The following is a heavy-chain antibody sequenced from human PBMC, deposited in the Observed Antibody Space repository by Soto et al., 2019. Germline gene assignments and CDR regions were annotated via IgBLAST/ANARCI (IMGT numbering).Heavy chain of an antibody. CDR2: IYYSGST. J-gene: IGHJ6*02. CDR3: ARGGIYGSGSYFSYYYYGMDV. CDR1: GGSISGYY. Sequence: SEALSLTCTVSGGSISGYYWSWIRQPPGKGLEWIGYIYYSGSTNYNPSLKSRVTISVDTSKNQFSLKLSSVTAADTAVYYCARGGIYGSGSYFSYYYYGMDVWGQGTTVTVSS. D-gene: IGHD3-10*01. V-gene: IGHV4-59*01.